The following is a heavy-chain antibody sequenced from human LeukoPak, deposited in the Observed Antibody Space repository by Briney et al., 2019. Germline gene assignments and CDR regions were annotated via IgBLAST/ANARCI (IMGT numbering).Heavy chain of an antibody. CDR3: ARDREGGSYDYYFDY. D-gene: IGHD5-18*01. Sequence: SVKVSCKASGGSFSSYTISWVRQAPGQGLEWMGRIIPILGIANYAQKFQGRVTITADKSTSTAYMELSSLRSEDTAVYYCARDREGGSYDYYFDYWGQGALVTVSS. J-gene: IGHJ4*02. CDR1: GGSFSSYT. V-gene: IGHV1-69*04. CDR2: IIPILGIA.